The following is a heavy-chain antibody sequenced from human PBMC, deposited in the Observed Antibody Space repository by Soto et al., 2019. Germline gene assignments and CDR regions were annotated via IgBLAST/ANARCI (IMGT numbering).Heavy chain of an antibody. CDR3: ATVFEH. J-gene: IGHJ4*02. CDR1: GITFSGFW. CDR2: VDSAGSGT. V-gene: IGHV3-74*01. Sequence: VSLVESGGGSVQPGGSLRLSCVASGITFSGFWMHWVRQVPGKGLVWVARVDSAGSGTSYADFVKGRFTISRDNAKNTLSLQMDSLRVEDTAVYYCATVFEHWGQGIPVTVSS.